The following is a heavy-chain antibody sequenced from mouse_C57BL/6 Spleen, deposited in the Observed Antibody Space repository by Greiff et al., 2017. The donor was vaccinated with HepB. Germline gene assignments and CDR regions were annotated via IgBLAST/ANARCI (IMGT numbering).Heavy chain of an antibody. V-gene: IGHV5-16*01. CDR3: ARGGLRPYAMDY. J-gene: IGHJ4*01. D-gene: IGHD2-4*01. CDR2: INYDGSST. Sequence: EVHLVESEGGLVQPGSSMKLSCTASGFTFSDYYMAWVRQVPEKGLEWVANINYDGSSTYYLDSLKSRFIISRDNAKNILYLQMSSLKSEDTATYYCARGGLRPYAMDYWGQGTSVTVSS. CDR1: GFTFSDYY.